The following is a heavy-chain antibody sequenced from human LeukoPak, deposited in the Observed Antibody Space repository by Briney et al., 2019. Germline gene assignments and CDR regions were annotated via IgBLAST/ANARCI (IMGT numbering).Heavy chain of an antibody. CDR2: IYYSGST. Sequence: SETLSLTCTVSGGSISSYYWSWIRQPPGKGLEWIGYIYYSGSTNYNPSLKSRVTISVDTSENQFSLKLSSVTAADTAVYYCARGPSGYHNTGGQGTLVTVSS. J-gene: IGHJ4*02. V-gene: IGHV4-59*01. D-gene: IGHD5-12*01. CDR3: ARGPSGYHNT. CDR1: GGSISSYY.